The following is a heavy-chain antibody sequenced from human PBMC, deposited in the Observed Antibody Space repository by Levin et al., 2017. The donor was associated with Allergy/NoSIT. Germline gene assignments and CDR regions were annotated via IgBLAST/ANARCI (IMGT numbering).Heavy chain of an antibody. CDR3: AKVALDDYFDY. CDR2: ISYDGSNK. V-gene: IGHV3-30*18. J-gene: IGHJ4*02. CDR1: GFTFSSYG. D-gene: IGHD1-1*01. Sequence: GGSLRLSCAASGFTFSSYGMHWVRQAPGKGLEWVAVISYDGSNKYYADSVKGRFTISRDNSKNTLYLQMNSLRAEDTAVYYCAKVALDDYFDYWGQGTLVTVSS.